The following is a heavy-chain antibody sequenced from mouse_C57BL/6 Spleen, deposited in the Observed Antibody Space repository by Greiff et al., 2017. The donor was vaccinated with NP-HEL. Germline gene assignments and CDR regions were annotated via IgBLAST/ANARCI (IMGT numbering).Heavy chain of an antibody. CDR2: ISSGSSTI. CDR1: GFTFSDYG. Sequence: DVKLQESGGGLVKPGGSLKLSCAASGFTFSDYGMHWVRQAPEKGLEWVAYISSGSSTIYYADTVKGRFTISRDNAKNTLFLQMTSLRSEDTAMYYCARDYGSSYVTWGQGTTLTVSS. D-gene: IGHD1-1*01. CDR3: ARDYGSSYVT. J-gene: IGHJ2*01. V-gene: IGHV5-17*01.